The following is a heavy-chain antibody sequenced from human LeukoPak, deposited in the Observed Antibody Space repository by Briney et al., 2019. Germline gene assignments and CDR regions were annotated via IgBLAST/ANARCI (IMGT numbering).Heavy chain of an antibody. CDR1: GGSISSGSYY. J-gene: IGHJ6*03. V-gene: IGHV4-61*02. Sequence: SETLSLTCTVSGGSISSGSYYWSWIRQPAGKGLEWIGRIYTSGSTNYNPSLKSRVTISVDTSKNQFSLKLSSVTAADTAVYYCARGEYSSSYSYYYLDVWGKGTTVTVSS. CDR3: ARGEYSSSYSYYYLDV. CDR2: IYTSGST. D-gene: IGHD6-6*01.